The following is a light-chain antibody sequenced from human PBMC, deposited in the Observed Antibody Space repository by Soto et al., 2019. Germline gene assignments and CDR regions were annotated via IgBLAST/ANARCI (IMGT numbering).Light chain of an antibody. CDR1: QSLLHSNGYNY. V-gene: IGKV2-28*01. CDR3: MLALQTIT. Sequence: DIVMTQSPLSLPVTPGEPASISCRSSQSLLHSNGYNYLDWYLQKPGQSPQLLIYLGSNRASGVPDRFSGSGSGTDITLKISRVEAEDVWVYYCMLALQTITFGPGTKVDIK. J-gene: IGKJ3*01. CDR2: LGS.